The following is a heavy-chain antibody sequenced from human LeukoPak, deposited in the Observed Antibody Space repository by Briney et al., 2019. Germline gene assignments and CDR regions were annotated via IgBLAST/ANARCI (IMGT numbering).Heavy chain of an antibody. Sequence: GESLRLSCEVSGLTFSNAWPSWVRQAPGKGLEWVGRIKDKNSGGTVDYGALVQGRFTISRDDSKSTLYLQMNSLRTEDTAVYYCTTVTHVGGGPGDQGTLVTVSS. V-gene: IGHV3-15*01. CDR3: TTVTHVGGGP. D-gene: IGHD2-15*01. CDR1: GLTFSNAW. CDR2: IKDKNSGGTV. J-gene: IGHJ4*02.